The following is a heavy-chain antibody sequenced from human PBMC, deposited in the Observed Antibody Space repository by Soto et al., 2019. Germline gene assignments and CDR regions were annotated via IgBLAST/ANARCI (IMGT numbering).Heavy chain of an antibody. J-gene: IGHJ4*02. CDR2: ISSTTNYI. V-gene: IGHV3-21*06. Sequence: PXGSLRLSSAASGFTVTRYSMNWVRQAPGKGLEWVSSISSTTNYIYYGDSMKGRFTISRDNAKNSLYLEMNSLRAEDTAVYYCVRESEDLTSNFDYWGQGTLVTVPS. CDR3: VRESEDLTSNFDY. CDR1: GFTVTRYS.